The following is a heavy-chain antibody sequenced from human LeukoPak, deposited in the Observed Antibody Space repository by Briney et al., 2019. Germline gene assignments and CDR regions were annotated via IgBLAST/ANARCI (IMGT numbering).Heavy chain of an antibody. Sequence: GGSLRLSCAASGFTFSSYAMSWVRQAPGKGLEWVSAISGRGGSTYYADSVKGRFTISRDNSKNTLYLQMNSLRAEDTAVYYCTHGSSSWYFGFDPWGQGTLVTVSS. V-gene: IGHV3-23*01. D-gene: IGHD6-13*01. CDR3: THGSSSWYFGFDP. CDR2: ISGRGGST. CDR1: GFTFSSYA. J-gene: IGHJ5*02.